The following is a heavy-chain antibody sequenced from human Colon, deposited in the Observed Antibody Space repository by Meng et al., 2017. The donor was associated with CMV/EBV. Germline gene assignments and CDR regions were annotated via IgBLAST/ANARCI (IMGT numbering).Heavy chain of an antibody. CDR3: AREGEDAYYNFDY. V-gene: IGHV7-4-1*02. J-gene: IGHJ4*02. CDR1: RYTFNKYA. Sequence: KASRYTFNKYALDWVRQAPGQGLEWMGWINTNTGHQTYDQGFTGRFVFSFDTSVSTAYLQISSLKAEDTAVYFCAREGEDAYYNFDYWGQGTLVTVSS. CDR2: INTNTGHQ. D-gene: IGHD3-10*01.